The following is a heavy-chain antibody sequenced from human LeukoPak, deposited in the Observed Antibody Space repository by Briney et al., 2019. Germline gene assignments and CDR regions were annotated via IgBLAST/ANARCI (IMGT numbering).Heavy chain of an antibody. CDR3: ARLPVVPAAIIYYYYYYMDV. CDR2: MSSRRSNI. J-gene: IGHJ6*03. CDR1: GFTCSSYS. D-gene: IGHD2-2*01. Sequence: PGGSLRLSCAACGFTCSSYSMNWVRQAPGKGVEWVSYMSSRRSNIYYGDCVKGRFTISRDNEKDSVYLQMTSLRADDTAVYYCARLPVVPAAIIYYYYYYMDVWGKGTTVTVSS. V-gene: IGHV3-48*01.